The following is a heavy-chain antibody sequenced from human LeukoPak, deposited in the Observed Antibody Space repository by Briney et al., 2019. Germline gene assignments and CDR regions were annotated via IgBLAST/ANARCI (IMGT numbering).Heavy chain of an antibody. D-gene: IGHD6-13*01. Sequence: GGSLRLSCAASGFTVSDNYMSWVRQAPGKGLEWVSVFYSGGSARYADSVKGRFTISRDNSKNTLYLQLNSLRAEDTAVYFCASSSWSSEYFHYWGQGTLVTVSS. CDR2: FYSGGSA. J-gene: IGHJ1*01. V-gene: IGHV3-66*01. CDR1: GFTVSDNY. CDR3: ASSSWSSEYFHY.